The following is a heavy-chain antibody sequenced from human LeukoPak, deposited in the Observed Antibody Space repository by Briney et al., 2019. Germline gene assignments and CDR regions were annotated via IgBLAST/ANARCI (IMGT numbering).Heavy chain of an antibody. CDR2: ICWNDDK. CDR3: AKRGAPAAFDY. CDR1: GFSLTTRDMY. Sequence: SGPTLVNPTQTLTLTCAFSGFSLTTRDMYVGWIRQPPGKALEWLAVICWNDDKRYSPSLKSRLTITKDTSKNQVVLTMTNMDPVDSATYYCAKRGAPAAFDYWGQGTLVTVSS. D-gene: IGHD2-2*01. J-gene: IGHJ4*02. V-gene: IGHV2-5*01.